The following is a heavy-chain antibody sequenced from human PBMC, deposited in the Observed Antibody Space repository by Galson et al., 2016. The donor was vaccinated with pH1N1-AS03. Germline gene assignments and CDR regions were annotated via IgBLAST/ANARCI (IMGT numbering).Heavy chain of an antibody. V-gene: IGHV3-23*01. Sequence: SLRLSCAASGFRLTSIAMTWVRQAPGKGLEWVSGVVTSGDTYFADSVKGRFSISRDDSKNTMYLQMDSLGVEDTAIYYCAKDRVYADSQWVFDYWGQGNPVTVSS. J-gene: IGHJ4*02. CDR3: AKDRVYADSQWVFDY. D-gene: IGHD4-17*01. CDR2: VVTSGDT. CDR1: GFRLTSIA.